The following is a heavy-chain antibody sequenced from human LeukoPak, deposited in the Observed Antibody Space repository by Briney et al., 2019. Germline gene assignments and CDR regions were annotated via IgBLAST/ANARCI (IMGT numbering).Heavy chain of an antibody. Sequence: GGSLRLSCAASGFSFSDYWMSWVRQAPGKGLEWVASIKTDGSAKYYMDSVKGRFTISRDNSKNTLYLQMNSLRAEDTAVYYCAKDHYYGSGSVGVFDIWGQGTMVTVSS. J-gene: IGHJ3*02. CDR3: AKDHYYGSGSVGVFDI. V-gene: IGHV3-7*03. CDR1: GFSFSDYW. CDR2: IKTDGSAK. D-gene: IGHD3-10*01.